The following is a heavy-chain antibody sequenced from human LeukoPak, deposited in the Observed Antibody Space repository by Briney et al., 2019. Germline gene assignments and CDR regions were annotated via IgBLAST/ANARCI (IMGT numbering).Heavy chain of an antibody. CDR3: AKDANYYDSSGFFIPFDY. V-gene: IGHV3-23*01. J-gene: IGHJ4*02. Sequence: GGSLRLSCSASGLAFSRFAMTWVRHLPGKGLDWVSTISGNGHQTYYGDSVKGRFSVSRDSSKNILYLQMDSLRADDSALYYCAKDANYYDSSGFFIPFDYWGQGTLVTVSS. D-gene: IGHD3-22*01. CDR2: ISGNGHQT. CDR1: GLAFSRFA.